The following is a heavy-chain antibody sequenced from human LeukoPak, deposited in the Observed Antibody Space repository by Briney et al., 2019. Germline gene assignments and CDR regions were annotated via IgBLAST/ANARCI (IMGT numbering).Heavy chain of an antibody. V-gene: IGHV1-18*01. CDR1: GYTFTSYG. D-gene: IGHD7-27*01. CDR2: ISAYNGNT. CDR3: AREELGMGDY. J-gene: IGHJ4*02. Sequence: GASVKVSCKASGYTFTSYGISWVRQPPGQGLEWMGWISAYNGNTNYAQKLQGKVTMTTDTSTSTAYLELRSLRSDDTAVYYCAREELGMGDYWGQGTLVTVSS.